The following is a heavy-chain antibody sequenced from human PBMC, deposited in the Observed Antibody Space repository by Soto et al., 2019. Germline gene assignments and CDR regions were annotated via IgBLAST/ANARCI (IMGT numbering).Heavy chain of an antibody. Sequence: QVQLVQSGAEVKKPGSSVKVSCKASGGTFSSYTISWVRQAPGQGLEWMGRIIPILGIANYAQKFQGRVTIPADKSTSTAYMELSSLRSEDTAVYYCAILPGAVAGVDYWGQGTLVTVSS. D-gene: IGHD6-19*01. V-gene: IGHV1-69*02. CDR2: IIPILGIA. CDR3: AILPGAVAGVDY. CDR1: GGTFSSYT. J-gene: IGHJ4*02.